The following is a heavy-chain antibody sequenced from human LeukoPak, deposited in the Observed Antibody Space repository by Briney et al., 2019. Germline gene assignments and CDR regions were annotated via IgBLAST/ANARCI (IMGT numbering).Heavy chain of an antibody. Sequence: PSETLSLTCTVSGGSISSSSYFWSWIRQPPGKGLEWIGYISYSGSTDYIPSLKSRITISVDAPNHKVSLKLRSVTPADTAVYYCASLGSHHDYWGQGTLAIVSS. CDR1: GGSISSSSYF. CDR2: ISYSGST. CDR3: ASLGSHHDY. V-gene: IGHV4-61*01. D-gene: IGHD3-10*01. J-gene: IGHJ4*02.